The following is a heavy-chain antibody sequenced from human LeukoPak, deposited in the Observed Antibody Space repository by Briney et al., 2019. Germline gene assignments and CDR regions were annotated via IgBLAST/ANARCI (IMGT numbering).Heavy chain of an antibody. V-gene: IGHV4-39*07. CDR3: ARVRHYGDPSDYLWY. Sequence: TSETLSLTCTVSGGSISSSSYYWGWIRQPPGKGLEWIGSIYYSGSTYYNPSLKSRVTISVDTSKNQFSLKLSSVTAADTAVYYCARVRHYGDPSDYLWYWGQGTLVTVSS. J-gene: IGHJ4*02. CDR1: GGSISSSSYY. D-gene: IGHD4-17*01. CDR2: IYYSGST.